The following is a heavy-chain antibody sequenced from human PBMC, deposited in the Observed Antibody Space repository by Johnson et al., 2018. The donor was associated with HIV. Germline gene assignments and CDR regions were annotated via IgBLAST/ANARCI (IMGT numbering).Heavy chain of an antibody. J-gene: IGHJ3*02. D-gene: IGHD3-22*01. V-gene: IGHV3-20*04. Sequence: VQLVESGGGVVQPGRSLRLSCAASGFTFSSYAMHWVRQAPGKGPDWVAGLNWKGGSMGYADSVKGRFTVSRDNANNSLYLQMNSLRAEDTALYYCARDWDYYDSSGYYYAVMVDAFDIWGQGTMVTVSS. CDR1: GFTFSSYA. CDR3: ARDWDYYDSSGYYYAVMVDAFDI. CDR2: LNWKGGSM.